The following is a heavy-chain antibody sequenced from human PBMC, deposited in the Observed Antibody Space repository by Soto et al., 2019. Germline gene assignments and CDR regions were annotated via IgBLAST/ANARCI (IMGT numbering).Heavy chain of an antibody. CDR1: GFTFTSSA. D-gene: IGHD3-3*01. V-gene: IGHV1-58*02. J-gene: IGHJ4*02. CDR3: AADPTYDFWSGSAPY. CDR2: IVVGSGNT. Sequence: SVKVSCKASGFTFTSSAMQWVRQARGQRLEWIGWIVVGSGNTNYAQKFRERVTITRDMSTSTAYMELSSLRSEDTAVYYCAADPTYDFWSGSAPYWGQGTLVTVSS.